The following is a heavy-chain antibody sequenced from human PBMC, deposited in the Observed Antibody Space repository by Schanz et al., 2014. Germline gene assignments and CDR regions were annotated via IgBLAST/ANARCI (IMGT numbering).Heavy chain of an antibody. CDR1: GFNFNTYA. J-gene: IGHJ5*02. CDR2: LTEGGGGT. Sequence: EVQLLESGGGLAQPGGSLRLACAASGFNFNTYAMSWVRQAPGKGLEWVSGLTEGGGGTYYTDAVKGRFSISRDNSKNTLYLQINSLRAEDTAVYYCASGGYCTNGVCNGGRNWFDPWGQGTLVTVSS. CDR3: ASGGYCTNGVCNGGRNWFDP. D-gene: IGHD2-8*01. V-gene: IGHV3-23*01.